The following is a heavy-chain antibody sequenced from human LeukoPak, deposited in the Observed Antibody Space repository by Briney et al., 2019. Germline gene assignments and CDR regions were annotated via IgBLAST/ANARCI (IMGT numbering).Heavy chain of an antibody. J-gene: IGHJ4*02. D-gene: IGHD6-13*01. CDR1: GGSISSSSYY. V-gene: IGHV4-39*07. CDR2: IYYSGST. Sequence: SETLSLTCTVSGGSISSSSYYWGWIRQPPGKGLEWIGSIYYSGSTYYNPSLKSRVTISVDTSKNQFSLKLSSVTAADTAVYYCARAPANAAAAGTFDYWGQGTLVTVSS. CDR3: ARAPANAAAAGTFDY.